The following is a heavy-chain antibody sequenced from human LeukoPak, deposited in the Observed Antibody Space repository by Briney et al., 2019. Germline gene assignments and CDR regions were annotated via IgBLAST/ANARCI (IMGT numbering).Heavy chain of an antibody. J-gene: IGHJ6*03. V-gene: IGHV1-69*05. CDR2: IIPIFGTA. D-gene: IGHD3-3*02. CDR1: GGTFSSYA. CDR3: ARDRKDSSFGPTYYYYMDV. Sequence: ASVKVSCKASGGTFSSYAISWVRQAPGQGLEWMGGIIPIFGTANYAQKFQGRVTITTDESTSTAYMELSSLRSEDTAVYYCARDRKDSSFGPTYYYYMDVWGKGTTVTVSS.